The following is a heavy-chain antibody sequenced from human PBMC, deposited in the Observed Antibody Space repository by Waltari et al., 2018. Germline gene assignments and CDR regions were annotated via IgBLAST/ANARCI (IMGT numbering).Heavy chain of an antibody. V-gene: IGHV3-74*01. D-gene: IGHD3-22*01. Sequence: EVQLVESGGGLVQPGGSLRLSCAASGFTFSDYWMHWVRQAPGKGLVWVSRIDSDGVTTNYADSVKGRFTISGDNAKNTLYLQINSLRAEDTAVYFCASGYYYSVFDSWGQGTLVTVSS. CDR1: GFTFSDYW. CDR2: IDSDGVTT. J-gene: IGHJ4*02. CDR3: ASGYYYSVFDS.